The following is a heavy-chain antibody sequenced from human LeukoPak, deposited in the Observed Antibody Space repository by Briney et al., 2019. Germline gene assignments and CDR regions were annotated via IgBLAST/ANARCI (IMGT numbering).Heavy chain of an antibody. D-gene: IGHD3-10*01. CDR1: GGFISSYY. J-gene: IGHJ4*02. CDR2: IYNSGST. CDR3: ARGMGDYYASGIDY. V-gene: IGHV4-59*01. Sequence: PSETLSLTCTVSGGFISSYYWSWIRQPPGKGLEWIGYIYNSGSTNYNPSLNSRVTISLDTSKNQFSLKLSSVTAADTAVYYCARGMGDYYASGIDYWGQGTLVTASS.